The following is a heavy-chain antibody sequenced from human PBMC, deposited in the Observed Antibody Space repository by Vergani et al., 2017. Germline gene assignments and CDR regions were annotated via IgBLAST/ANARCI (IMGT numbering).Heavy chain of an antibody. CDR2: MNPNSGNT. D-gene: IGHD6-19*01. V-gene: IGHV1-8*01. Sequence: QVQLVQSGAEVKKPGASVKVSCKASGYTFTSCDINWVRQAPGQGLEWMGWMNPNSGNTGYAQKFQGRVTMTRNTSISTAYMELSSLRSEDTAVYYCALAPSGWYWICQWGQGTLVTVSS. J-gene: IGHJ4*02. CDR3: ALAPSGWYWICQ. CDR1: GYTFTSCD.